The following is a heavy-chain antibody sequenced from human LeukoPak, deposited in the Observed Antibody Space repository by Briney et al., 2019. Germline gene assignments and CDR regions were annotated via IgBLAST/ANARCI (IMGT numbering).Heavy chain of an antibody. CDR1: GFTFSNYE. CDR2: ISRSSSSL. V-gene: IGHV3-48*03. J-gene: IGHJ6*02. Sequence: PGGSLRLSCAASGFTFSNYEMNWVRQAPGKGLEWVSYISRSSSSLYHAESVKGRFTISRGNAKNSLYLQMNSLRAEDTAVYYCARLTADYYYYGMDVWGQGTTVTVSS. CDR3: ARLTADYYYYGMDV.